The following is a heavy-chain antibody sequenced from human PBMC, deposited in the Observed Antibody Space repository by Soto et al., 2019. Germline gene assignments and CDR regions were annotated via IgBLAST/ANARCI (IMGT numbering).Heavy chain of an antibody. J-gene: IGHJ5*02. D-gene: IGHD2-21*02. Sequence: QVQLQESGPGLVKPSETLSLTCTVSGGSISSYYWSWIRQPPGKGLEWIGYIYYSGSTNYNPSLKSRVTLSVNTAKNPFSLKLSSVTAADTAVYYCAREDGGNLNNWFDPWGQGTLVTVSS. V-gene: IGHV4-59*01. CDR2: IYYSGST. CDR1: GGSISSYY. CDR3: AREDGGNLNNWFDP.